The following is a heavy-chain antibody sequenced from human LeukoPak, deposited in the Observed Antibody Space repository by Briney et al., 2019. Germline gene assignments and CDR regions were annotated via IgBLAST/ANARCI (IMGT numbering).Heavy chain of an antibody. CDR1: GGSFSGYY. CDR3: ASLNSSSWDPFDY. D-gene: IGHD6-13*01. CDR2: INHSGST. J-gene: IGHJ4*02. Sequence: SETPSLTCAVYGGSFSGYYWSWIRQPPGKGLEWIGEINHSGSTNYNPSLKSRVTISVDTSKNQFSLKLSSVTAADTAVYYCASLNSSSWDPFDYWGQGTLVTVSS. V-gene: IGHV4-34*01.